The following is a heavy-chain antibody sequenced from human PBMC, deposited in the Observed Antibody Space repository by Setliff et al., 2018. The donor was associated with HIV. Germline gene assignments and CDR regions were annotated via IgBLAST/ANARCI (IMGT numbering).Heavy chain of an antibody. CDR2: INPKSDGT. CDR1: GGSFTSYT. CDR3: ARGMDYYDTSGYYQYYFDY. D-gene: IGHD3-22*01. J-gene: IGHJ4*02. V-gene: IGHV1-2*04. Sequence: GASVKVSCKASGGSFTSYTFSWVRQAPGQGLEWMGWINPKSDGTNYAQKFQGWITMTRDTSISTAYMELSRLRSDDTAVYYCARGMDYYDTSGYYQYYFDYWGQGTLVTVSS.